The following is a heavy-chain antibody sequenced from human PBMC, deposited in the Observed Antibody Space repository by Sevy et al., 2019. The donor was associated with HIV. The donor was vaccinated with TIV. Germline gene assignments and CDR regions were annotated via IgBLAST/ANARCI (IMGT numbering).Heavy chain of an antibody. D-gene: IGHD2-15*01. CDR1: GFTFSSYN. V-gene: IGHV3-21*01. Sequence: GGSLRLSCAASGFTFSSYNMNWVRQAPGKGLEWVSSISSISNYIYYADSMKGRFTISRDNAKNSLYLQMNSLRAEDTAVYYCARVVAYCSGGSCFPGYYYGMDVWGQGTTVTVSS. CDR2: ISSISNYI. CDR3: ARVVAYCSGGSCFPGYYYGMDV. J-gene: IGHJ6*02.